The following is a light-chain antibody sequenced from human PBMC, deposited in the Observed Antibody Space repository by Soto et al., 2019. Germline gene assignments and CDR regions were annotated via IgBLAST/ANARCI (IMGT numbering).Light chain of an antibody. CDR2: AAS. CDR1: QGISSY. Sequence: AIRVTQSPSSFSASTGDRVTITCRASQGISSYLAWYQQKPGKAPKLLIYAASTLQRGVPSRFSGSGSGTEFTLTISSLQPDDFATYYCQQYNNYATWTFGQGTKVDIK. V-gene: IGKV1-8*01. J-gene: IGKJ1*01. CDR3: QQYNNYATWT.